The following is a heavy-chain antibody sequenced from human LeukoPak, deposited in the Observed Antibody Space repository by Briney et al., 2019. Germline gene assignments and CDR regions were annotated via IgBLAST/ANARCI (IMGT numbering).Heavy chain of an antibody. CDR1: GGSISSYY. CDR3: ARDQRHIVVVPAAIFYYYYMDV. J-gene: IGHJ6*03. D-gene: IGHD2-2*01. V-gene: IGHV4-59*01. CDR2: IYYSGST. Sequence: KPSKTLSLTCTVSGGSISSYYWSWIRQPPGKGLEWIGYIYYSGSTNYNPSLKSRVTISVDTSKNQFSLKLSSVTAADTAVYYCARDQRHIVVVPAAIFYYYYMDVWGKGTTVTISS.